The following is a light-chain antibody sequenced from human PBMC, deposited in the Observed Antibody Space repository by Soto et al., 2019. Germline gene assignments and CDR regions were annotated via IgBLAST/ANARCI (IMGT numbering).Light chain of an antibody. V-gene: IGLV2-14*01. CDR1: SSDVGGYKY. J-gene: IGLJ3*02. Sequence: QSALTQPASVSGSPGQSITISCTGTSSDVGGYKYVSWYQQYPDKAPKLMLYEVSNRPSGVSNRFSGSKSGNTASLTISGLQAEDEADYYCSSYTSSSTWVFGGGTKLTVL. CDR3: SSYTSSSTWV. CDR2: EVS.